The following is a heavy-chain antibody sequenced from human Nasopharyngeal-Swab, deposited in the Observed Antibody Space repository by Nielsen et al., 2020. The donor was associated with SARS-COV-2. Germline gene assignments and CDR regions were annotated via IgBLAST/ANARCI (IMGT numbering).Heavy chain of an antibody. V-gene: IGHV5-51*01. D-gene: IGHD3-10*01. J-gene: IGHJ3*02. CDR1: GYSFTSYW. Sequence: GESLKISCKGSGYSFTSYWIGWVRQMPGKGLEWMGIIYPGDSDIRYSPSFQGQVTISADKSISTAYLQWSSLKASDTAMYYCALSDITMVRGVDEVDAFDIWGQGTMVTVSS. CDR3: ALSDITMVRGVDEVDAFDI. CDR2: IYPGDSDI.